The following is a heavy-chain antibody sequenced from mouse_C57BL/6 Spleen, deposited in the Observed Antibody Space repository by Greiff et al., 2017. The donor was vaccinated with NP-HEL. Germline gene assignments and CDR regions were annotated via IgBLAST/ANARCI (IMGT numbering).Heavy chain of an antibody. CDR3: VRDYGSSYWYFDV. D-gene: IGHD1-1*01. Sequence: VQLQQSGAELVRPGASVKLSCKASGYTFTDYYINRVEQSPGQGPEWIARIYPGSVNTYYNEKFKGKSTLTAVNSSSTAYMQLSSLTSEDSAVYFCVRDYGSSYWYFDVWGTGTTVTVSP. CDR2: IYPGSVNT. V-gene: IGHV1-76*01. J-gene: IGHJ1*03. CDR1: GYTFTDYY.